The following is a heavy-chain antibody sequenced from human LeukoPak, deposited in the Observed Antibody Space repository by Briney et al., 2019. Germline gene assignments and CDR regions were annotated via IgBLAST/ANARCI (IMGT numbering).Heavy chain of an antibody. CDR3: ARARENYDFWSGSSLYYMDV. Sequence: ASVKVFCKASGYTFTSYGISWVRQAPGQGLEWMGWISAYNGNTNYAQKLQGRVTMTTDTSTSTAYMELRSLRSDDTAVYYCARARENYDFWSGSSLYYMDVWGKGTTVTVSS. CDR1: GYTFTSYG. D-gene: IGHD3-3*01. V-gene: IGHV1-18*01. CDR2: ISAYNGNT. J-gene: IGHJ6*03.